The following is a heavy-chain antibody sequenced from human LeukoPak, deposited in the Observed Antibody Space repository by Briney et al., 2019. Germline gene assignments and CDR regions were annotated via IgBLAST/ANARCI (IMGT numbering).Heavy chain of an antibody. CDR3: ARGRLRRRLAAQKSPGFDY. D-gene: IGHD4-17*01. J-gene: IGHJ4*02. CDR1: GGSFSGYY. CDR2: INHSGST. V-gene: IGHV4-34*01. Sequence: SETLSLTCAVYGGSFSGYYWSWIRQPPGKGLEWIGEINHSGSTNYNPSLKSRVTISVDTSKNQSSLKLSSVTAADTAVYYCARGRLRRRLAAQKSPGFDYWGQGTLVTVSS.